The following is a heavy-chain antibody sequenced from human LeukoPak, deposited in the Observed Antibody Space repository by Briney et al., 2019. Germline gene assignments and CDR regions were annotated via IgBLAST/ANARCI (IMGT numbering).Heavy chain of an antibody. CDR2: IRYDGSNK. Sequence: PGGSLRLSCAASGFTFSSYGMHWVRQAPGKGLEWVAFIRYDGSNKYYADSVKGRFTISRDNSKNTLYLQMNSLRAEDTAVYYCAKATWKGSVAANGIDLDYWGQGTLVTVSS. J-gene: IGHJ4*02. V-gene: IGHV3-30*02. D-gene: IGHD6-19*01. CDR3: AKATWKGSVAANGIDLDY. CDR1: GFTFSSYG.